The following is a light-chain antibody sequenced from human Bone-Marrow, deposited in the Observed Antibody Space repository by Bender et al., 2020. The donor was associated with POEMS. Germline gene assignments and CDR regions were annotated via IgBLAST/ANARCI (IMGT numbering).Light chain of an antibody. CDR2: EVT. J-gene: IGLJ2*01. Sequence: QSALTQPASVSGSPGQSITISCTGTGSDIGGYDYVSWYQHHPDRAPKLLIYEVTNRPSGISSRFSGSKSGNTASLTISGLQTEDEAEYYCCSYTSSSTFVVFGGGTKLTVL. V-gene: IGLV2-14*01. CDR3: CSYTSSSTFVV. CDR1: GSDIGGYDY.